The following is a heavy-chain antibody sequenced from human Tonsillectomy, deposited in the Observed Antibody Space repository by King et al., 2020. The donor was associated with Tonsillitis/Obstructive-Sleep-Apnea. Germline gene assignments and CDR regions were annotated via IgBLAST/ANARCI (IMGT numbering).Heavy chain of an antibody. CDR2: ISWNSGRI. V-gene: IGHV3-9*01. CDR3: PKNGAAYYFWSGRKSFDP. Sequence: VQLVESGGGLVQPGRSLRLSCAASGFTFDDYAMHWVRQPPGKGLEWVSGISWNSGRIGYADSVKGRFTISRDNAKNSLYLQKNSLRADDTALYYCPKNGAAYYFWSGRKSFDPWGQGTLVTVSS. D-gene: IGHD3-3*01. CDR1: GFTFDDYA. J-gene: IGHJ5*02.